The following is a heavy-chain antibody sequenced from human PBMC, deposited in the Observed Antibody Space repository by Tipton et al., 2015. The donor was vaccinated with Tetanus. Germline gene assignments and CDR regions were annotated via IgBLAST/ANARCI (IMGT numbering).Heavy chain of an antibody. Sequence: TLSLTCTVSGGSISSYYWSWIRQPPGKGLEWIGYIYYSGSTNYNPSLKSRVTISVDTSKNQFSLKLSSVTAADTAVYYCASSYYDILTGYYYGTQLDYWGQGTLVTVSS. V-gene: IGHV4-59*08. CDR1: GGSISSYY. J-gene: IGHJ4*02. CDR2: IYYSGST. D-gene: IGHD3-9*01. CDR3: ASSYYDILTGYYYGTQLDY.